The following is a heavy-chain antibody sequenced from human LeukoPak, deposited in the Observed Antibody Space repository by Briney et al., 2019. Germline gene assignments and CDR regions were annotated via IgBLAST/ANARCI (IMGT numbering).Heavy chain of an antibody. CDR2: IKQDGSEK. Sequence: PGGSLRLSCTVSGFTFSSYWMSWVRQAPGKGLEWVANIKQDGSEKYYVDSVKGRFTISRDNAKNSLYLQMNSLRAEDTAVYYCTRDGGSAMPFDYWGQGTLVTVSS. V-gene: IGHV3-7*01. CDR3: TRDGGSAMPFDY. J-gene: IGHJ4*02. CDR1: GFTFSSYW. D-gene: IGHD2-2*01.